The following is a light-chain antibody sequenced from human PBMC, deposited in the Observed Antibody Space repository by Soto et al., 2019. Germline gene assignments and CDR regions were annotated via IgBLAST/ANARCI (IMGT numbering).Light chain of an antibody. Sequence: EILLTQSPCTLALSPGERATLSCRASQSVSSSYLAWYQQKPGHAPSLLIYGASSRATGIPDRFSGSGSGTDFTLTISRLEPEDFAVYYCQQYGSSPTFGPGTKVDIK. CDR1: QSVSSSY. J-gene: IGKJ3*01. CDR3: QQYGSSPT. V-gene: IGKV3-20*01. CDR2: GAS.